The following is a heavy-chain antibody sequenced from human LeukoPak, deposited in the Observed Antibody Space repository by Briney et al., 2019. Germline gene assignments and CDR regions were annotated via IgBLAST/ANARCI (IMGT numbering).Heavy chain of an antibody. J-gene: IGHJ4*02. D-gene: IGHD6-19*01. Sequence: GGSLRLSCEASEISFSTYAMSWVRQAPGRGLEWVAGISARAGSAYYRDSLKGRLTISRDNSKNTLYLQMNDLRPEDTARYHCAKEGSGWFDRRYFDNGGQGTLLTASS. CDR1: EISFSTYA. CDR3: AKEGSGWFDRRYFDN. V-gene: IGHV3-23*02. CDR2: ISARAGSA.